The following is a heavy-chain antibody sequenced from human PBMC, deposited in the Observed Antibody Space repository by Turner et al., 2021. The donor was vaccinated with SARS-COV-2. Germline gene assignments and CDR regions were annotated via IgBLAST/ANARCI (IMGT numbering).Heavy chain of an antibody. Sequence: EVQLVESGGGLVQPGRSLRLPCAAPGFTFDDYAMHWVRQAPGKGLGWVSGIRWNSGSIVYADSVEGRFTISRDNAKNSLYLQMNSLRAEDTALYYCAKGPPIGWDSTWLDYWGQGTLVTVSS. CDR1: GFTFDDYA. D-gene: IGHD6-13*01. CDR2: IRWNSGSI. CDR3: AKGPPIGWDSTWLDY. J-gene: IGHJ4*02. V-gene: IGHV3-9*01.